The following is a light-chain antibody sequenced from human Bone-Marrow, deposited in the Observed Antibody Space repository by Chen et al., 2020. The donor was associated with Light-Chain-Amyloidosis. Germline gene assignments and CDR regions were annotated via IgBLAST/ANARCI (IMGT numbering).Light chain of an antibody. CDR1: NSNIGFND. V-gene: IGLV1-51*02. CDR2: ENN. J-gene: IGLJ3*02. CDR3: ATWDSSLTVWM. Sequence: QSVLTQPPSVSAAPGQKVTISCSGSNSNIGFNDVSWYQQLPGTSPKHPSYENNQRPPEIPDRFSGSKSGTSATLGVAGLQTGDEADYYCATWDSSLTVWMFGGGTKLTVL.